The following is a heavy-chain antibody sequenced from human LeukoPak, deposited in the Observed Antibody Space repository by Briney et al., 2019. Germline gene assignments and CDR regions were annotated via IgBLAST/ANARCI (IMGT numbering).Heavy chain of an antibody. V-gene: IGHV3-23*01. J-gene: IGHJ6*03. CDR2: ISGSGGST. CDR1: GFTFSDYY. Sequence: PGGSLRLSCAASGFTFSDYYMSWIRQAPGKGLEWVSAISGSGGSTYYRDSVKGRFTISRDNSKNTLYLQMNSLRAEDTAVYYCARERESNYGDYYYYYMDVWGKGTTVTVSS. CDR3: ARERESNYGDYYYYYMDV. D-gene: IGHD4-11*01.